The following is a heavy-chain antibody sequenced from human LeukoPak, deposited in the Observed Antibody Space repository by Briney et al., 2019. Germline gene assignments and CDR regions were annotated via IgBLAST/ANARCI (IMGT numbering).Heavy chain of an antibody. CDR2: TYYRSKWDT. D-gene: IGHD6-19*01. CDR1: GDSVSSNSSA. J-gene: IGHJ5*02. CDR3: ARGYSSGWYGERWLDP. V-gene: IGHV6-1*01. Sequence: SQTLSLICDISGDSVSSNSSAWNWIRQSPSRGLEWLGRTYYRSKWDTAYAVSVKSRIIIKADTSKNQFSLQVKSVTPEDTAVYYCARGYSSGWYGERWLDPWGQGTLVTVSS.